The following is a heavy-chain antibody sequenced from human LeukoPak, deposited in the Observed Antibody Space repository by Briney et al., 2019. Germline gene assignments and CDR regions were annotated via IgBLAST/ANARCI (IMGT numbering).Heavy chain of an antibody. CDR2: IYYSGST. CDR1: GDSISSYY. D-gene: IGHD2/OR15-2a*01. V-gene: IGHV4-59*01. Sequence: SETLSLTCTVSGDSISSYYWSWIRQPPGKGLEWIGYIYYSGSTNYNPSLKSRVTISLDTSKSQFSLNLSSVTAADTAVYYCARDRNRAFDICGQGTMVSVSS. J-gene: IGHJ3*02. CDR3: ARDRNRAFDI.